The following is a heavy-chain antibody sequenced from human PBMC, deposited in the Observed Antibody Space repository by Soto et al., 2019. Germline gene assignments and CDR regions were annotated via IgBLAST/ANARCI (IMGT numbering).Heavy chain of an antibody. Sequence: QVQLQESGPGLVKPSETLSLTCTVSGGSVSSGSYYWSWIRQPPGKGLEWIGYIYYSGSTNYNPSLKSRVTISVDTSKNQFSLKLSSVTAADTAVYYCARVGSGCSSWYLWYFDYWGQGSLVTVSS. D-gene: IGHD6-13*01. J-gene: IGHJ4*02. CDR3: ARVGSGCSSWYLWYFDY. V-gene: IGHV4-61*01. CDR2: IYYSGST. CDR1: GGSVSSGSYY.